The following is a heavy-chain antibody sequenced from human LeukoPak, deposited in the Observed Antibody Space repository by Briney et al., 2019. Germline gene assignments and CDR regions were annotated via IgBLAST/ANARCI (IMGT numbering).Heavy chain of an antibody. D-gene: IGHD4-23*01. CDR1: GYTFTSYG. J-gene: IGHJ4*02. Sequence: ASVKVSCKASGYTFTSYGVNWVRQAPGQGLEWMGWIAVYNGDTNYAQKFQGRVTMTTDRSTRTAYMELRSLRSDDTGVYYCAREIYGGSYFDYWGQGTLVTVAS. V-gene: IGHV1-18*01. CDR3: AREIYGGSYFDY. CDR2: IAVYNGDT.